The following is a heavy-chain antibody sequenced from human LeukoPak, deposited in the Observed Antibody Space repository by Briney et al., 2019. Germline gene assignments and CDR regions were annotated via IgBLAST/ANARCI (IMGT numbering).Heavy chain of an antibody. V-gene: IGHV3-21*01. CDR3: ARDNDAGDAFDI. J-gene: IGHJ3*02. CDR1: GFTFSSYS. Sequence: GGSLRLSCAASGFTFSSYSMNWFRQAPGKGLEWVSSISSSSSYIYYADSVKGRFTISRDNAKNSLYLQMNSLRAEDTAVYYCARDNDAGDAFDIWGQGTMVTVSS. CDR2: ISSSSSYI. D-gene: IGHD1-1*01.